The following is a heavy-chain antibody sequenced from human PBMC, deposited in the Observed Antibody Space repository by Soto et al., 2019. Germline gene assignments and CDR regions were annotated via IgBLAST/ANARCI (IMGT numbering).Heavy chain of an antibody. CDR2: IIPIFGTA. V-gene: IGHV1-69*01. Sequence: QVQLVQSGAEVRKPGSSVKVSCKASGGTFSRHAISWVRQAPGQGLEWMGGIIPIFGTANHAQKFQGRVTIIADESTSTVYMELSSLRSEDTAMYYCFGGNGGPQWGQGTLVTVSS. CDR3: FGGNGGPQ. CDR1: GGTFSRHA. D-gene: IGHD3-16*01. J-gene: IGHJ4*02.